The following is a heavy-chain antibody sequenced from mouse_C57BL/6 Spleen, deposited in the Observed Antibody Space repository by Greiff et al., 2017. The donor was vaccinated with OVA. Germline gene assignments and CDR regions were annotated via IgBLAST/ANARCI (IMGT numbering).Heavy chain of an antibody. Sequence: EVNLVESGGGLVKPGGSLKLSCAASGFTFSSYTMSWVRQTPEKRLEWVATISGGGGNTYYPDSVKGRFTISRDNAKNTLYLQMSSLRSEDTALYYCARQDGLRPYFDYWGQGTTLTVSS. CDR3: ARQDGLRPYFDY. J-gene: IGHJ2*01. CDR1: GFTFSSYT. V-gene: IGHV5-9*01. CDR2: ISGGGGNT. D-gene: IGHD1-1*01.